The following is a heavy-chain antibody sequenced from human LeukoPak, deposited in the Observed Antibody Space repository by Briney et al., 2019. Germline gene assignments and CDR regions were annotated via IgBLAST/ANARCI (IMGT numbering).Heavy chain of an antibody. V-gene: IGHV3-53*01. CDR3: ARTSGYTYNFDN. CDR1: GFTVSRNY. J-gene: IGHJ4*02. D-gene: IGHD3-22*01. CDR2: IYSGGAT. Sequence: PGVSVRLSCAASGFTVSRNYMTWVPQARGKGLEWVSVIYSGGATYYANSVKGRITISRDNSKNKMYLQRNSLRAEDTDVYYCARTSGYTYNFDNWGQGTLVTVSS.